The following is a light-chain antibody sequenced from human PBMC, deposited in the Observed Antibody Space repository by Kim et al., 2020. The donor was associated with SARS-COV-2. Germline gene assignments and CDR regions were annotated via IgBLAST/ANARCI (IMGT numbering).Light chain of an antibody. V-gene: IGLV2-11*03. CDR3: CSYAGSYTI. CDR2: DVN. CDR1: SNDVGGYKY. J-gene: IGLJ2*01. Sequence: PGQSVTISCTGTSNDVGGYKYVSWYQQHPGKAHKLMIYDVNNRPSGVPDRFSGSKSGNTASLTISGLQPEDEADYYCCSYAGSYTIFGGGTQLTVL.